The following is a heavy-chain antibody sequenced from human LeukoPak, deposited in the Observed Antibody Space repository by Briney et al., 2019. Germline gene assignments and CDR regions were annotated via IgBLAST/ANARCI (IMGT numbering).Heavy chain of an antibody. CDR3: ARYASGSYYWFDS. J-gene: IGHJ5*01. CDR1: GGSISSTSYH. D-gene: IGHD3-10*01. CDR2: VYYTGSA. V-gene: IGHV4-39*01. Sequence: NTSETLSLICTVSGGSISSTSYHWAWIRQPPGKGLEWIASVYYTGSAYYNPSLKSRVTISVDTSKSQFSLKLSSVTTADTALYYCARYASGSYYWFDSWGHGTLVTVSS.